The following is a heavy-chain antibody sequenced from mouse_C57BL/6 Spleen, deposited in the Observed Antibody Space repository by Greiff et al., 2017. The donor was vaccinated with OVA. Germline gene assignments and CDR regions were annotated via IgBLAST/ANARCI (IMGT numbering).Heavy chain of an antibody. V-gene: IGHV5-17*01. Sequence: EVKLMESGGGLVKPGGSLKLSCAASGFTFSDYGMHWVRQAPEKGLEWVAYISSGSSTIYYADTVKGRFTISRDNAKNTLFLQMTSLRSEDTAMYYCARPIYGGWFAYWGQGTLVTVSA. CDR2: ISSGSSTI. J-gene: IGHJ3*01. CDR1: GFTFSDYG. D-gene: IGHD1-1*01. CDR3: ARPIYGGWFAY.